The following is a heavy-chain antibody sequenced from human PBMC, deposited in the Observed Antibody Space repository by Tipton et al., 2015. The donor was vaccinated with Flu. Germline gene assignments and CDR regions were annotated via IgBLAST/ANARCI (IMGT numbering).Heavy chain of an antibody. CDR3: ARGGWEPHGGWFDP. CDR1: GYSISSGYY. D-gene: IGHD1-26*01. J-gene: IGHJ5*02. Sequence: TLSLTCAVSGYSISSGYYWGWIRQPPGKGLEWIGNTFHSGTIYYNPSLKSRVTISLDKSKNQFSLKLNSITTADTAVFYCARGGWEPHGGWFDPWGQGILVTVSS. CDR2: TFHSGTI. V-gene: IGHV4-38-2*01.